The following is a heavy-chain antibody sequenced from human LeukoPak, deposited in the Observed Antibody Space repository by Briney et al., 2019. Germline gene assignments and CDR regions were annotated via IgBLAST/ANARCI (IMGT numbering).Heavy chain of an antibody. D-gene: IGHD3-10*01. Sequence: GGSLRLSCAASGFTFSSYAMSWVRQAPGKGVEWVSAISGTGGSTYYADSVKGRFTISRDYSKNTLYLQMNSLRAEDTAVYYCAKDNKYYYGSGSYYIFDYWGQGTLVTVSS. CDR2: ISGTGGST. CDR3: AKDNKYYYGSGSYYIFDY. V-gene: IGHV3-23*01. CDR1: GFTFSSYA. J-gene: IGHJ4*02.